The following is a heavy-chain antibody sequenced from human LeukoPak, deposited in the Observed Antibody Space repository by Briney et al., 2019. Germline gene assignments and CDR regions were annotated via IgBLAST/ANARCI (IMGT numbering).Heavy chain of an antibody. D-gene: IGHD6-19*01. CDR3: VGRSGWFDPFDY. CDR1: GFTFSIYV. J-gene: IGHJ4*02. CDR2: ISSIGGST. Sequence: GGSLRLSCSASGFTFSIYVMHWVRQAPGKGLEYVSTISSIGGSTYYADSVKGRFTISRDKSKNTLYLQMSSLRAEDTAVYYCVGRSGWFDPFDYWGQGTLVTVSS. V-gene: IGHV3-64D*06.